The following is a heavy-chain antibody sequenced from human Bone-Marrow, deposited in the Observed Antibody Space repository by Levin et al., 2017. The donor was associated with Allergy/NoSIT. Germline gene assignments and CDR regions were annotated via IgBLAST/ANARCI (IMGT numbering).Heavy chain of an antibody. J-gene: IGHJ3*02. CDR1: GYSISSVYY. CDR2: IYNSGST. CDR3: ARDPNYYDSSGYYLVDAFDI. D-gene: IGHD3-22*01. Sequence: SETLSLTCAVSGYSISSVYYWGWIRQPPGKGLEWIGSIYNSGSTYYNPSLKSRVTISADTSKNQFSLKLSSVTAADTAVYYCARDPNYYDSSGYYLVDAFDIWGQGTMVTVSS. V-gene: IGHV4-38-2*02.